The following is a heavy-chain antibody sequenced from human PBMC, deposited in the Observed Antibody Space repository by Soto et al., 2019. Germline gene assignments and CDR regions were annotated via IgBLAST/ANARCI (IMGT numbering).Heavy chain of an antibody. J-gene: IGHJ4*02. CDR3: GRGEVDRYNWNYGIDY. Sequence: ETLSLTCTASGGSISSYYWSWIRQPPGKGLEWIGYIYYSGNTNYNPSLKSRVTISVDTSKNQFSLKLSSVTAADTAVYYCGRGEVDRYNWNYGIDYWGQGTLVTVSS. CDR1: GGSISSYY. V-gene: IGHV4-59*01. D-gene: IGHD1-7*01. CDR2: IYYSGNT.